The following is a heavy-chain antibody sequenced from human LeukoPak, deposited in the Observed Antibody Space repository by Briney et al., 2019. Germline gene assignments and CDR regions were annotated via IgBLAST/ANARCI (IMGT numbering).Heavy chain of an antibody. D-gene: IGHD5-12*01. CDR3: ASSGYDFRGVWLDY. V-gene: IGHV4-38-2*01. CDR1: GYSISSGYY. Sequence: SETLSLTCAVSGYSISSGYYWGWIRQPPGKGLEWIGGIYHSGSTYYNPSLKSRVTISVDTSKNQFSLKLSSVTAADTAVYYCASSGYDFRGVWLDYWGQGTLVTVSS. J-gene: IGHJ4*02. CDR2: IYHSGST.